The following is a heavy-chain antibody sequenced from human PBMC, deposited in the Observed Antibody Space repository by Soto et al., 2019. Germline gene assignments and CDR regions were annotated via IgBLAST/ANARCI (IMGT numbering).Heavy chain of an antibody. V-gene: IGHV4-31*02. CDR1: WGSSSDGGCC. Sequence: TLRLTWTVSWGSSSDGGCCCSWIPQHPGKGLEWIGYIYYSGSTYYNPSLKSRVTISVDTSKNQFSLKLSSVTAADTAVYYCARGVVINRYYGMDVWGQGTTVTVSS. D-gene: IGHD3-3*01. J-gene: IGHJ6*02. CDR2: IYYSGST. CDR3: ARGVVINRYYGMDV.